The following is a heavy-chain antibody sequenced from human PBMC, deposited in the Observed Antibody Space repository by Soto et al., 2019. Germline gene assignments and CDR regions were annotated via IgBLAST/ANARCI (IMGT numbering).Heavy chain of an antibody. CDR2: IIPIFGMA. CDR1: GDTFSSYT. J-gene: IGHJ3*02. CDR3: ARDRNGGDAFDI. Sequence: QVQLVQSGAQVMKPGSSVKVSSKASGDTFSSYTISWVRQAPGQGMEWRVRIIPIFGMANYAQKFQSRVMITADKSTSTAYMELSSLRSEDTAVYYCARDRNGGDAFDIWGQGTMVTVSS. D-gene: IGHD1-1*01. V-gene: IGHV1-69*08.